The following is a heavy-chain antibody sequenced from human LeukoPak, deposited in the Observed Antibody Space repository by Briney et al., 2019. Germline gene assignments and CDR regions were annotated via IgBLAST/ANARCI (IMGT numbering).Heavy chain of an antibody. CDR1: GYTFTRYA. D-gene: IGHD3-22*01. J-gene: IGHJ4*02. CDR2: ISADNGNT. V-gene: IGHV1-18*01. CDR3: ARLPFDRSGYIDY. Sequence: ASVKVSCKASGYTFTRYAISWVRQAPGQGLEWMGWISADNGNTNYAQNLQGRVTMTTDTFTRIAYMELRSLTSDDTAVYFCARLPFDRSGYIDYWGQGTLVTVSS.